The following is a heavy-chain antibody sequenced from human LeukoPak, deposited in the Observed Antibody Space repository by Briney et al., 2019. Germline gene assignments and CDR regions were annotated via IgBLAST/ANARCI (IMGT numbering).Heavy chain of an antibody. V-gene: IGHV4-61*05. CDR1: GGSISSSSYY. J-gene: IGHJ3*02. Sequence: SGTLSLTCTVSGGSISSSSYYWGWIRQPPGKGLEWIGYIYYSGSTNYNPSLKSRVTISVDTSKNQFSLKLSSVTAADTAVYYCARATGGVVPAANGPDAFDIWGQGTMVTVSS. CDR3: ARATGGVVPAANGPDAFDI. D-gene: IGHD2-2*01. CDR2: IYYSGST.